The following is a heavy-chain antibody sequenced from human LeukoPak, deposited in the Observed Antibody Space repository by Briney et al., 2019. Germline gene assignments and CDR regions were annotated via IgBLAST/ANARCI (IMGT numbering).Heavy chain of an antibody. Sequence: PGGSLRLSCTASGFTFGDYAMSWVRQAPGMGLEWVGFIRSKAYGGTTEYAASVKGRFTISRDDSKSIAYLQMNSLKTEDTAVYYCTRDSSSWYYVAFDIWGQGTMVTVSS. V-gene: IGHV3-49*04. J-gene: IGHJ3*02. D-gene: IGHD6-13*01. CDR2: IRSKAYGGTT. CDR1: GFTFGDYA. CDR3: TRDSSSWYYVAFDI.